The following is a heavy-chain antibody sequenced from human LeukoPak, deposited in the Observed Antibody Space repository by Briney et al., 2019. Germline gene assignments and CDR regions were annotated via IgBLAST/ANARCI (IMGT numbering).Heavy chain of an antibody. D-gene: IGHD3-16*01. CDR3: TRVLRGGGGLDF. J-gene: IGHJ4*02. V-gene: IGHV3-64*02. CDR1: GFTFSDYA. CDR2: VNSNGGST. Sequence: GGSLRLSCAASGFTFSDYAMHWVRQAPGKGLESVSAVNSNGGSTYYADSVKGRSTISRDNSKNMLYLQMGSLRAEEMAVYYCTRVLRGGGGLDFWGQGTLVTVSS.